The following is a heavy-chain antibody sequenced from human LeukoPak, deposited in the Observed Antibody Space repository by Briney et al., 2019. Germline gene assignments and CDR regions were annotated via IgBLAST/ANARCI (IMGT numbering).Heavy chain of an antibody. CDR3: AKDFEITFGGASGPST. J-gene: IGHJ3*01. V-gene: IGHV3-33*06. Sequence: GGSLRLSCAASGFTFSSYGMHWVRQAPGKGLEWVAVIWYDGSNKYYADSVKGRFTISRDNSKNTLYLQMNSLRAEDTAVYYRAKDFEITFGGASGPSTWGQGTMVTVSS. CDR2: IWYDGSNK. CDR1: GFTFSSYG. D-gene: IGHD3-16*01.